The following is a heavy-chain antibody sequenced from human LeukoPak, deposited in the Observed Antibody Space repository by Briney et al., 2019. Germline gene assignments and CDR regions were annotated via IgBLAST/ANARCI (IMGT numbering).Heavy chain of an antibody. V-gene: IGHV4-34*01. CDR3: ARKGYCGGDCYGAEDY. J-gene: IGHJ4*02. CDR1: GGSFSGYY. CDR2: INHSGST. Sequence: PSETLSLTCAVYGGSFSGYYWSWVRQPPGKGPEWIGEINHSGSTNYNPSLKSRVTMSVDTSNNQFSLKLSSLTAADTAVYYCARKGYCGGDCYGAEDYWGQGSLVIVSS. D-gene: IGHD2-21*02.